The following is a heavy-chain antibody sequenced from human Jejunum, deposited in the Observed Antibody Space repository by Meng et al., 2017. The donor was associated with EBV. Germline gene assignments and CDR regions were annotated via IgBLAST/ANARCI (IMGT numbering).Heavy chain of an antibody. CDR1: GFNFSTYW. V-gene: IGHV3-74*01. CDR3: SRALAGPYDD. CDR2: INKNGRTT. Sequence: EVGLVESEGPLVQPAGALCLYCVASGFNFSTYWTQWLRQDPGRVMVWISRINKNGRTTTYADSMKGRFTISRDNTKITIYLQMNNLRAEDTAVYFCSRALAGPYDDWGQGTLVTVSS. J-gene: IGHJ4*02.